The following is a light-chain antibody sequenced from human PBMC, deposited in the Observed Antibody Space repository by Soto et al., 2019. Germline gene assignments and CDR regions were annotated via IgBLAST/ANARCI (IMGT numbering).Light chain of an antibody. CDR3: QQYNIYWT. V-gene: IGKV1-5*01. CDR2: DAS. J-gene: IGKJ1*01. Sequence: DIQMTQCPSTLSASVGDRVTITCRASQSISSWLAWYQQKPGKAPKLLIYDASSLESGVPSRFSGSGSGTEFTLTISSLQPDDFATYYCQQYNIYWTCAPGTKV. CDR1: QSISSW.